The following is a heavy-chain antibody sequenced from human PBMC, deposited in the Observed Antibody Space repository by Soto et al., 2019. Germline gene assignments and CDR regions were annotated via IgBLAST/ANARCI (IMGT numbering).Heavy chain of an antibody. CDR1: AFTFTSDG. D-gene: IGHD2-15*01. CDR3: AKGDCSGGSCYFSACDI. Sequence: PGGSLRLSCAASAFTFTSDGMHCVRPPPGKGLEWVAGISYDGTYNYYTESVKGRFTISRDNSKNTLFLQMNSLRAEDTAVYFCAKGDCSGGSCYFSACDIWRQGTMVTVSS. J-gene: IGHJ3*02. CDR2: ISYDGTYN. V-gene: IGHV3-30*18.